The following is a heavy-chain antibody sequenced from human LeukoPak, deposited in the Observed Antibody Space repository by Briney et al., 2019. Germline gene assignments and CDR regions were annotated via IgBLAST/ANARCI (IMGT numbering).Heavy chain of an antibody. CDR2: ISGSGGST. CDR1: GFTFSSYA. CDR3: AEGPSSNHHEAGTGRAFDI. V-gene: IGHV3-23*01. D-gene: IGHD1/OR15-1a*01. Sequence: GGSLRLSCAASGFTFSSYAMSWVRQAPGKGLEWVSAISGSGGSTYYADSVKGRFTISRDNSKNTLYLQMNSLRAEDTAVYYCAEGPSSNHHEAGTGRAFDIWGQGTMVTVSS. J-gene: IGHJ3*02.